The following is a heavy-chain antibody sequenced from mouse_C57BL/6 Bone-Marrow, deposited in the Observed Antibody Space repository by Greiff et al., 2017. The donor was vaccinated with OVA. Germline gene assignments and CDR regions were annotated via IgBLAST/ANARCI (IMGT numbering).Heavy chain of an antibody. CDR3: ARRGWYYGSSIDY. J-gene: IGHJ2*01. D-gene: IGHD1-1*01. CDR1: GYTFTDYY. CDR2: IYPGSGNT. Sequence: QVQLQQSGAELVRPGASVKLSCKASGYTFTDYYINWVKQRPGQGLEWIARIYPGSGNTYYNEKFKGKATLTAEKSSSTAYMQLSSLTSEDSAVYFCARRGWYYGSSIDYWGQGTTLTVSS. V-gene: IGHV1-76*01.